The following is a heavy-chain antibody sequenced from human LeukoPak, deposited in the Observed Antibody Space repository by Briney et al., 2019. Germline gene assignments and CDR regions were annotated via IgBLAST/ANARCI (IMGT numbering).Heavy chain of an antibody. CDR3: ARVVTIFGVVKENWFDP. D-gene: IGHD3-3*01. V-gene: IGHV1-69*04. CDR2: IIPILGIA. Sequence: SVKDSCKASGGTFSSYAISWVRQAPGQGLEWMGRIIPILGIANYAQKFQGRVTITADKSTSTAYMELSSLRSEDTAVYYCARVVTIFGVVKENWFDPWGQGTLVTVSS. J-gene: IGHJ5*02. CDR1: GGTFSSYA.